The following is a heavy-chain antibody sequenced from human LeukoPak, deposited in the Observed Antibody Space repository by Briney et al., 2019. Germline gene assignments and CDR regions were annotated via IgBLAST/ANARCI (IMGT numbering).Heavy chain of an antibody. CDR3: AKAYNVRGAFDI. V-gene: IGHV3-23*01. CDR1: GFSFNDYA. Sequence: GGSLRLSCAASGFSFNDYAMSWVRQAPGKGLEWVSVISGSGGRTSYADSVKGRFTISRDNSKNTLYLQMNSLRAEDTALYYCAKAYNVRGAFDIWGQGTMVTVS. J-gene: IGHJ3*02. D-gene: IGHD3-10*02. CDR2: ISGSGGRT.